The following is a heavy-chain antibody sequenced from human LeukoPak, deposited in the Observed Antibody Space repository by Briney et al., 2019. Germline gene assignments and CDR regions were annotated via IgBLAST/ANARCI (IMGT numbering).Heavy chain of an antibody. CDR3: ARRRYYDGSGYLE. V-gene: IGHV4-39*01. CDR2: LYYSGST. D-gene: IGHD3-22*01. J-gene: IGHJ1*01. Sequence: KPSETLSLTCTVSGGSISSSTYYWGWIRQPPGKGLEWIGNLYYSGSTYYNPSLKSRVTISVDTSKNQFSLSLRSVTAADTAIYYCARRRYYDGSGYLEWGQGTLLSVSS. CDR1: GGSISSSTYY.